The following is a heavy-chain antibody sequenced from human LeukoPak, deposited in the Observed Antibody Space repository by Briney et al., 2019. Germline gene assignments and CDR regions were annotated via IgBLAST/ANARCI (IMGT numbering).Heavy chain of an antibody. V-gene: IGHV4-59*01. CDR2: IYYSGSS. CDR1: GGSISGYH. CDR3: ARVPRSYYYYYYMDV. J-gene: IGHJ6*03. Sequence: SETLSLTCTVSGGSISGYHWSWIRQPPGKGLEWLGYIYYSGSSNYNPSLKSRVTMSADTSKNQFSLKPSSVTAADTAVYYCARVPRSYYYYYYMDVWGKGTTVTVSS.